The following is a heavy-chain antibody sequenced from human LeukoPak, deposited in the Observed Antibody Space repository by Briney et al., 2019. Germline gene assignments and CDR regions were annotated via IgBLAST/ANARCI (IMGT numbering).Heavy chain of an antibody. CDR2: IYYSGST. Sequence: SETLSLTCTVSGGSISSSSYYWGWIRQPPGKGLEWIGSIYYSGSTYYNPSHKSRVTISVDTSKNQFSLKLSSVTAADTAVYYCARDVWLRRAFDIWGQGTMVTVSS. CDR1: GGSISSSSYY. D-gene: IGHD6-19*01. V-gene: IGHV4-39*07. CDR3: ARDVWLRRAFDI. J-gene: IGHJ3*02.